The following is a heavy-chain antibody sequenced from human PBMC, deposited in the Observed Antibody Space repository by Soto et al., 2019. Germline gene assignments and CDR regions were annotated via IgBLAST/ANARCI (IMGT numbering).Heavy chain of an antibody. CDR2: IYYRGST. J-gene: IGHJ3*02. Sequence: SETLSLACTVSGGSISSYYWSWIRQPPGKGLEWIGYIYYRGSTNYNPSLKSRVTISVDTSKKQFSLKLSSVTAADTAVYYCARVKLGPAASLYAFDIWGQGTMVTVS. D-gene: IGHD2-2*01. CDR3: ARVKLGPAASLYAFDI. CDR1: GGSISSYY. V-gene: IGHV4-59*01.